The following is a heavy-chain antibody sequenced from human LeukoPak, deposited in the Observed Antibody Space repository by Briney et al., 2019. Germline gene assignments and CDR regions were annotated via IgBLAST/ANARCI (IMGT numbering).Heavy chain of an antibody. Sequence: SETLSLTCTVSGGSISSSSYYWGWIRQPPGKGLEWIGSIHYSGSTNYNPSLKSRVTMSVDTSKNQFSLKLSSVTAADTAVYYCARGIAAAGTAAYYYYMDVWGKGTTVTISS. CDR2: IHYSGST. D-gene: IGHD6-13*01. J-gene: IGHJ6*03. CDR3: ARGIAAAGTAAYYYYMDV. CDR1: GGSISSSSYY. V-gene: IGHV4-39*07.